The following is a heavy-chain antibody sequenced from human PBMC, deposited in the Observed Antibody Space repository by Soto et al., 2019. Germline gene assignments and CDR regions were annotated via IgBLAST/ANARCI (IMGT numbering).Heavy chain of an antibody. J-gene: IGHJ6*02. V-gene: IGHV4-30-4*08. D-gene: IGHD6-13*01. Sequence: SETLSLTCTVSGGSISSGGYYWSWIRQHPGKGLEWIGYIYYSGSTYYNPSLKSRVSISVDTSKNQFSLKLSSVTAADTAVYYCARAHRDLQQLVQYYYGMDVWGQGTTVTVSS. CDR2: IYYSGST. CDR3: ARAHRDLQQLVQYYYGMDV. CDR1: GGSISSGGYY.